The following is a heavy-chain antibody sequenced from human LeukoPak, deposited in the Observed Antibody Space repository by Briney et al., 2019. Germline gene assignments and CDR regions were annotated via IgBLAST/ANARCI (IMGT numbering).Heavy chain of an antibody. J-gene: IGHJ6*03. Sequence: SETLSLTCTVSGYSISSAYYWGWIRQPPGKGLEWIGSISHSGSPYYNPSLKSRVTISVDTSKNQFSLKLSSVTAADTAVYYCARRHYGSGSYRYYYYYMDVWGKGTTVTISS. CDR3: ARRHYGSGSYRYYYYYMDV. CDR1: GYSISSAYY. D-gene: IGHD3-10*01. V-gene: IGHV4-38-2*02. CDR2: ISHSGSP.